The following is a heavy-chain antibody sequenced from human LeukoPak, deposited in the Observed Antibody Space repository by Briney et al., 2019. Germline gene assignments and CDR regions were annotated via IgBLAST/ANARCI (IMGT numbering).Heavy chain of an antibody. V-gene: IGHV4-39*07. CDR3: ARVVGGDYVYYYYYYMDV. CDR2: LYYSGST. D-gene: IGHD2-21*02. J-gene: IGHJ6*03. CDR1: GRPISSRRYY. Sequence: SDTLSLTHTVSGRPISSRRYYWRWIRQPPAKGLEWIGSLYYSGSTYYNPSLKSRVTISVDTSKNQFSLKLSSVTAADTAVYYCARVVGGDYVYYYYYYMDVWGKGTTVTISS.